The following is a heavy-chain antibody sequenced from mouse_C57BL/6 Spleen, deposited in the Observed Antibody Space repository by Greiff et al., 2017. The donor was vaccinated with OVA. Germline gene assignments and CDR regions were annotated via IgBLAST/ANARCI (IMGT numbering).Heavy chain of an antibody. J-gene: IGHJ3*01. Sequence: VQLQQSGPELVKPGASVKISCKASGYTFTDYYMNWVKQSHGKSLEWIGDINPNNGGTSYNQKFKGKATLTVDKSSSTAYMELRSLTSEDSAVYDCARSYDYDGGGFADWGQGTLVTVSA. D-gene: IGHD2-4*01. CDR2: INPNNGGT. CDR3: ARSYDYDGGGFAD. CDR1: GYTFTDYY. V-gene: IGHV1-26*01.